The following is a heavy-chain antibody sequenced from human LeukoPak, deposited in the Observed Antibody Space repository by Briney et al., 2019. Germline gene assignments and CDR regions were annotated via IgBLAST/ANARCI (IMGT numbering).Heavy chain of an antibody. CDR1: GFTFRDYA. V-gene: IGHV3-7*01. Sequence: PGRSLRLSCAASGFTFRDYAMHWVRQAPGKGLEWVANIKQDGSEKYYVDSVKGRFTISRDNAKNSLYLQMNSLRAEDTAVYYCARVTTVTLRLYYYYYYGMDVWGQGTTVTVSS. D-gene: IGHD4-17*01. CDR3: ARVTTVTLRLYYYYYYGMDV. J-gene: IGHJ6*02. CDR2: IKQDGSEK.